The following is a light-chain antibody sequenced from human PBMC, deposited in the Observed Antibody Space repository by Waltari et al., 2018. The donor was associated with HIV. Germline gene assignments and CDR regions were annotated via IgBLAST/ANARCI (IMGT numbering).Light chain of an antibody. CDR2: DNN. CDR1: SSHIGKNS. J-gene: IGLJ1*01. V-gene: IGLV1-51*01. Sequence: QSVLTQPPSVSAAPGQKVTISCSGSSSHIGKNSVPWYQHLPGTAPKLLIYDNNKRPSGIPDRFSGSKSGTSATLGITGLQTGDEADYYCGTWDSSLSGGVFGTGTKVTVL. CDR3: GTWDSSLSGGV.